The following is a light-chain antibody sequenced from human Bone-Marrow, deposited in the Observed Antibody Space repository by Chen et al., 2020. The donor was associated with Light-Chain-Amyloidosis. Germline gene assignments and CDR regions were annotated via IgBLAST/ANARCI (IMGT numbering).Light chain of an antibody. V-gene: IGLV3-21*02. J-gene: IGLJ3*02. CDR1: NIGSTS. Sequence: SYVLTQPSSVSVAPGQTATIACGGNNIGSTSVHWYQQTPGQAPLLVVYDDSDRPSGIPERLSGSNSGNTATLTNSRVEAGDEADYYCQVWDRSSDRPVFSGGTKLTVL. CDR3: QVWDRSSDRPV. CDR2: DDS.